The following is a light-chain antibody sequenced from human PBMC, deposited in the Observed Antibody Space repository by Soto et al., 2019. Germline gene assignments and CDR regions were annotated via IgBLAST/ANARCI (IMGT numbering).Light chain of an antibody. Sequence: QSVLTQPASVSGSPGQSITISCTGTSSDVGGYNYVSWYQQHPGKAPKLMIYEVSNRPSGVSNRFSGSKSGNTASLTISGLQAEDEADYYCSSYTSSTTGVLGTATKVTV. CDR1: SSDVGGYNY. V-gene: IGLV2-14*01. CDR3: SSYTSSTTGV. J-gene: IGLJ1*01. CDR2: EVS.